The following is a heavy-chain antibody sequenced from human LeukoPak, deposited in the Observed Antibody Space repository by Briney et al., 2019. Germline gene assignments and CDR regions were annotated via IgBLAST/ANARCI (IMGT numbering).Heavy chain of an antibody. D-gene: IGHD3-16*01. CDR2: ISYDGSNK. Sequence: GGSLRLSCAASGFTFSSYAMHWVRKAPGKGLEWVAVISYDGSNKYYADSVKGRFTISRDNSKNTLYLQMNSLRAEDTAVYYCARDGGTIMITFGGVIGAFDIWGQGTMVTVSS. CDR3: ARDGGTIMITFGGVIGAFDI. J-gene: IGHJ3*02. V-gene: IGHV3-30*04. CDR1: GFTFSSYA.